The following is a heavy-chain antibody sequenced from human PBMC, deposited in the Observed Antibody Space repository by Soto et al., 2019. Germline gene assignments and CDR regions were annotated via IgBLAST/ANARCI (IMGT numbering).Heavy chain of an antibody. V-gene: IGHV1-3*01. Sequence: ASVKVSCEASGYTFTSCAIHWVRQAPGERLEWMGWINAGNGNTKYSQKFQGRVTITRDTSASTAYMELSSLRSEDTAVYYCASSMYYYDSSGYHDAFDIWGQGTMVTVSS. J-gene: IGHJ3*02. CDR3: ASSMYYYDSSGYHDAFDI. D-gene: IGHD3-22*01. CDR1: GYTFTSCA. CDR2: INAGNGNT.